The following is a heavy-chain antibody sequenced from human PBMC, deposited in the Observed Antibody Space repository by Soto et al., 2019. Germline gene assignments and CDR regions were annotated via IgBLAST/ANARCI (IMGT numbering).Heavy chain of an antibody. CDR2: ST. D-gene: IGHD6-13*01. J-gene: IGHJ4*02. CDR3: TLRQDTSRGPIY. V-gene: IGHV2-5*01. CDR1: GFSLTTRGMT. Sequence: XGPTLVNPTQTLTLTCTVSGFSLTTRGMTLGWIRQPPGKAPEWLALSTQYSPSLQSRLTFTEDTSKNQVVLTMTNMDPVDTATYYCTLRQDTSRGPIYWGQGIMVTGSS.